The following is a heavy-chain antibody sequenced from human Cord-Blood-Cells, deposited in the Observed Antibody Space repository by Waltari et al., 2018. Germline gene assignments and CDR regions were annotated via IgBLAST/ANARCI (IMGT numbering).Heavy chain of an antibody. V-gene: IGHV4-39*01. CDR1: GGSISSSSYY. J-gene: IGHJ4*02. Sequence: QLQLQESGPGLVKPSETLSLTCTVSGGSISSSSYYRGWIRQPPGKGLEWIGIIYYSGSTYYNPSLKSRVTISVDTSKNQFSLKLSSVTAADTAVYYCARRTLTGDMDYWGQGTLVTVSS. CDR2: IYYSGST. CDR3: ARRTLTGDMDY. D-gene: IGHD7-27*01.